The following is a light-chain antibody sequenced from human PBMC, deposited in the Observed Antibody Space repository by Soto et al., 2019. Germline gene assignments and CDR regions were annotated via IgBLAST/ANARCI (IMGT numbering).Light chain of an antibody. J-gene: IGLJ1*01. CDR1: YSNIGSST. CDR2: SSS. CDR3: AAWDDSLNGYV. V-gene: IGLV1-44*01. Sequence: QSVLAQPPAASGTPGQRVTISCSGSYSNIGSSTVNWYHQLPGTAPKLLIYSSSQRPSGVPDRFSGSKSGTSASLAISGLQSEDEADYYCAAWDDSLNGYVFGTGTKVTVL.